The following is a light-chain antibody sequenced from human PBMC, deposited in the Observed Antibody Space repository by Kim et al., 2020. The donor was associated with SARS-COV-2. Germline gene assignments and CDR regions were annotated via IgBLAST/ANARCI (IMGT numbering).Light chain of an antibody. Sequence: ASVGDRVTITCRASQSISSWLAWYQQKPGKAPNLLIYDASSLESGVPSRFSGSGSGTEFTLTISSLQPDDFATYYCQHYNSYLYTFGQGTKVDIK. J-gene: IGKJ2*01. V-gene: IGKV1-5*01. CDR2: DAS. CDR1: QSISSW. CDR3: QHYNSYLYT.